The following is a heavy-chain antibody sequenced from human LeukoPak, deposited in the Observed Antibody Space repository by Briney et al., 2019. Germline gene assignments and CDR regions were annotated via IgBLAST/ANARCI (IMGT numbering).Heavy chain of an antibody. CDR1: GFTFSSYS. V-gene: IGHV3-21*04. CDR2: ISSSSSYI. CDR3: AKDLSIAAAGPNWFDP. J-gene: IGHJ5*02. Sequence: PGGSLRLSCAASGFTFSSYSMNWVRQAPGKGLEWVSSISSSSSYIYYADSVKGRFTISRDNAKNSLYLQMNSLRAEDTALYYCAKDLSIAAAGPNWFDPWGQGTLVTVSS. D-gene: IGHD6-13*01.